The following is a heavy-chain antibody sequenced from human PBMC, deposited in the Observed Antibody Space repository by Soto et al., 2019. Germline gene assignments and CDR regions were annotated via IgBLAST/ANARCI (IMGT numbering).Heavy chain of an antibody. Sequence: SQTLSLTCAISGDSVSSTSGAWNWIRQSPSRGLEWLARTYYRSRWYPDYALSVEGRVSINPDTSMNQFSLRLSSVTPEDTAVYYCARTYSSGSYDYFDYWGQGILVTVSS. V-gene: IGHV6-1*01. J-gene: IGHJ4*02. CDR2: TYYRSRWYP. D-gene: IGHD6-19*01. CDR3: ARTYSSGSYDYFDY. CDR1: GDSVSSTSGA.